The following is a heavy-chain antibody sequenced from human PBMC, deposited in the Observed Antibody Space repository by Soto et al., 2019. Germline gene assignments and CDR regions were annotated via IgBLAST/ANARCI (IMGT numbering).Heavy chain of an antibody. J-gene: IGHJ3*02. Sequence: AGGSLRLSCAASGFTFSTYSMNWVRQAPGKGLEWVSSISSSSSYIYYADSVKGRFTISRDNAKNSLYLQMNSLRDEDTAVYYCARDPPSKRELDSFDIWGQGTMVTVSS. CDR3: ARDPPSKRELDSFDI. D-gene: IGHD1-26*01. V-gene: IGHV3-21*01. CDR2: ISSSSSYI. CDR1: GFTFSTYS.